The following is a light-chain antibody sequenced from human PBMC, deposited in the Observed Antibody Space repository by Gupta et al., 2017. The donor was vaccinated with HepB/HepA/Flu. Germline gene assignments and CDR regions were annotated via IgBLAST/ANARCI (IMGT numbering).Light chain of an antibody. J-gene: IGLJ1*01. Sequence: SALTQPASVSGSPGPSITISCTGTSSDVGGDNYVSWYQQHPGKAPKLMIYDVSERPAGVASRFSDSESGNTASLTISEHTEEDGSDYYGGAYASSSTLVFGTGTKVTVL. CDR1: SSDVGGDNY. V-gene: IGLV2-14*01. CDR2: DVS. CDR3: GAYASSSTLV.